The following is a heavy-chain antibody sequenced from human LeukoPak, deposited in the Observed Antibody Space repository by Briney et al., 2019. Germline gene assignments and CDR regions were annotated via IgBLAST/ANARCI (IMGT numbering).Heavy chain of an antibody. D-gene: IGHD6-13*01. CDR1: GYTFTGYY. CDR2: INPNSGGT. J-gene: IGHJ6*02. Sequence: ASVKVSCKASGYTFTGYYMHWVRQAPGQGLEWMGWINPNSGGTNYAQKFQGWVTMTRDTSISTAYMELSRLRSDDTAVYYCARDSAAAGTIYYYYGMDVWGQGTTVTVSS. V-gene: IGHV1-2*04. CDR3: ARDSAAAGTIYYYYGMDV.